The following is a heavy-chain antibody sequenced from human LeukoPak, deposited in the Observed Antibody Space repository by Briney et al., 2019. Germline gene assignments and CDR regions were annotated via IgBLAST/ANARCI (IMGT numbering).Heavy chain of an antibody. D-gene: IGHD1-26*01. Sequence: PSETLSLTCTVSGASISSSYWNWIRQPPGKGLEWIGNIYYSGSTHYNLSLQSRVTMSLDTSKNQFSLKLSSVTAADTAVYYCARSRAFNSGAFDPWGQGSLVTVSS. CDR3: ARSRAFNSGAFDP. CDR2: IYYSGST. J-gene: IGHJ5*02. CDR1: GASISSSY. V-gene: IGHV4-59*01.